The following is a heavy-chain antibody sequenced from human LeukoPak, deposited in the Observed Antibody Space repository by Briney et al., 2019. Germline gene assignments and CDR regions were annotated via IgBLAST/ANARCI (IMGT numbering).Heavy chain of an antibody. V-gene: IGHV3-23*01. Sequence: GGSLRLSCAASGFTFSSYAMSWVRQAPGKGLEWVSAISGSGTYTYYADSVKGRFTISRDNSKNTLYLQMDSLRAEDTAVYYCAKAPSLSTTSRFYDYWGQGILVTVSS. CDR1: GFTFSSYA. D-gene: IGHD2-2*01. CDR2: ISGSGTYT. J-gene: IGHJ4*02. CDR3: AKAPSLSTTSRFYDY.